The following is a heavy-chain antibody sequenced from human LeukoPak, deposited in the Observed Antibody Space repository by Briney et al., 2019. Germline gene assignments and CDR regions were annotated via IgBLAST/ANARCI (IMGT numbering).Heavy chain of an antibody. CDR3: ARDGGYCSGGSCNNWFDP. CDR2: ISSSSGYV. Sequence: GGSLRLSCVASGFTFSTYSMNWVRQAPGEGLEWVSSISSSSGYVYYADSVKGRFTISRDNAKNSLYLQMSSLRAEDTAVYYCARDGGYCSGGSCNNWFDPWGQGTLVTVSS. V-gene: IGHV3-21*01. D-gene: IGHD2-15*01. J-gene: IGHJ5*02. CDR1: GFTFSTYS.